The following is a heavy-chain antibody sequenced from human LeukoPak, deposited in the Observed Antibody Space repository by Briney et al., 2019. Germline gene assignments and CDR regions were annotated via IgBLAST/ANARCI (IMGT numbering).Heavy chain of an antibody. CDR2: INHRGIT. CDR1: VGSFSGYY. Sequence: SETLSLTCAVYVGSFSGYYWSWIRPPPEEGLEWVGEINHRGITNHNPSLKSRVTISGDTSKNQFSLKLSSVTAADTAVYFCASVGYSYVINDWSRTGLGAYPTKYYYHMDVWGKGTTVTVSS. V-gene: IGHV4-34*01. J-gene: IGHJ6*03. D-gene: IGHD5-18*01. CDR3: ASVGYSYVINDWSRTGLGAYPTKYYYHMDV.